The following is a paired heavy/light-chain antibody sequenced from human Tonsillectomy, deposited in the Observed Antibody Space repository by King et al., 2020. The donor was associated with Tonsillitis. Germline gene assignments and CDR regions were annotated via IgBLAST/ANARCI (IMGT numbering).Heavy chain of an antibody. CDR1: GFYFSNYA. J-gene: IGHJ6*03. CDR2: ISYDGTDK. CDR3: ARDPKSYRSYFYYYMDV. D-gene: IGHD3-10*01. V-gene: IGHV3-30*04. Sequence: GGGGAPRGGSLRLSCVGSGFYFSNYAMHWVRQAPGKGLEWVALISYDGTDKHVADSVEGRFTISRDNSKNTVYLQISALRAEDTAVYFCARDPKSYRSYFYYYMDVWGKGTTVTVS.
Light chain of an antibody. V-gene: IGKV1-5*03. CDR2: EES. CDR1: QSISGR. CDR3: QQHANYPFT. Sequence: DIQMTQSPSILSASVGDRVTFTCRASQSISGRLAWYQQKPGEVPNLLIYEESTLESGVPSRFSGSGSGTDFTLTISSLQPEDFATYYCQQHANYPFTFGPGTKVDIK. J-gene: IGKJ3*01.